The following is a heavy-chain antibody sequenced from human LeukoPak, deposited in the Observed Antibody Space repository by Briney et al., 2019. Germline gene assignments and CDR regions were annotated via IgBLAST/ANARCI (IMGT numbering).Heavy chain of an antibody. CDR1: GGTFSSYT. CDR3: ARDPPLAPGAFDI. Sequence: SAKVSCKASGGTFSSYTISWVRQAPGQGLEWMGRIIPILGIANYAQKFQGRVTITADRSTSTAYMELSSLRSEDTAVYYCARDPPLAPGAFDIWGQGTMVTVSS. J-gene: IGHJ3*02. V-gene: IGHV1-69*04. CDR2: IIPILGIA. D-gene: IGHD3-3*02.